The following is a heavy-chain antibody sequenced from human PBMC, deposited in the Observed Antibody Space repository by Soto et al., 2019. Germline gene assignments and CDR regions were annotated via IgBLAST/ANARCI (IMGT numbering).Heavy chain of an antibody. CDR3: AREASKYSGMDV. CDR1: GYTFTNYY. Sequence: GASVKFSWKASGYTFTNYYMHWVRQAPGQVLEWMGVINPSGGSTTYAQKFQGRVTMTRDTSTSTVYMELSSLISEDTTEYYCAREASKYSGMDVWGQGTTVTV. D-gene: IGHD2-21*01. J-gene: IGHJ6*02. V-gene: IGHV1-46*01. CDR2: INPSGGST.